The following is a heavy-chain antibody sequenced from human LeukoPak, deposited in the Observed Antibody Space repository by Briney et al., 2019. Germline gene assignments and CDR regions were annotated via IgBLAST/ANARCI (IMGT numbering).Heavy chain of an antibody. V-gene: IGHV4-59*08. CDR2: IYYSGST. Sequence: SGTLSLTCTVSGGSISTYYWSWIRQPPGKGLEWIGYIYYSGSTNYNPSLKSRVTISVDTSKNQFSLKLSSVTAADTAVYYCARHSGGYSNGSYDYWGQGTLVTVSS. J-gene: IGHJ4*02. CDR3: ARHSGGYSNGSYDY. D-gene: IGHD6-19*01. CDR1: GGSISTYY.